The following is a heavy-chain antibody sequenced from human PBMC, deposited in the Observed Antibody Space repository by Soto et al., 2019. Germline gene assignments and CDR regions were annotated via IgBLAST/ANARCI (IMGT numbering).Heavy chain of an antibody. D-gene: IGHD2-21*02. CDR1: GFTFSDYA. CDR2: ISDDGINK. V-gene: IGHV3-30-3*01. J-gene: IGHJ4*02. CDR3: ARRLTASVTAMGY. Sequence: QVQLVESGGGVVQPGRSLRLSCSASGFTFSDYALHWVRQAPCKGLEWVAVISDDGINKYIADSVKGRFIISRDNSKNTVFLQMSSLGLEDTAIYYCARRLTASVTAMGYWGQGSLVTGSS.